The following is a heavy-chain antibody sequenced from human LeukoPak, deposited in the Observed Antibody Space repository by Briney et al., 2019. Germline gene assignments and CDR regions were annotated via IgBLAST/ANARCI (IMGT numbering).Heavy chain of an antibody. CDR1: GFTFSSYI. D-gene: IGHD6-19*01. CDR2: ISSGSTYI. Sequence: GGSLRLSCAASGFTFSSYIMNWVRQAPGKGLEWVSAISSGSTYIYYADSVKGRFTISRDNAKNSLYLQMSSLRAEDTAVYYCARDRSPSIAVAGTGDYWGQGTLVTVSS. V-gene: IGHV3-21*01. CDR3: ARDRSPSIAVAGTGDY. J-gene: IGHJ4*02.